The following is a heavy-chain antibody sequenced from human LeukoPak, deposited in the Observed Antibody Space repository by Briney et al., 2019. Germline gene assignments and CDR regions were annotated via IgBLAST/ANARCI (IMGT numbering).Heavy chain of an antibody. CDR3: AKEIFSGLLYIDY. D-gene: IGHD5-12*01. CDR2: IYSGGST. V-gene: IGHV3-23*03. J-gene: IGHJ4*02. CDR1: GFTFSSYW. Sequence: GGSLRLSCAASGFTFSSYWMSWFRQAPGKGLEWISVIYSGGSTYYADSVKGRFTISRDNSKNTLYLQMNSLRAEDTAVYYCAKEIFSGLLYIDYWGQGTLVTVSS.